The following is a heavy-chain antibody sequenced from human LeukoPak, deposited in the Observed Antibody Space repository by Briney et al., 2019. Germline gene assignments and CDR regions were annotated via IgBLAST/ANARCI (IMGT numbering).Heavy chain of an antibody. J-gene: IGHJ3*01. CDR1: GYSFTSYF. CDR3: GMSGDRVPLQDDVFDV. CDR2: IYPGDSGP. D-gene: IGHD1-26*01. Sequence: GESPKISCKVSGYSFTSYFICWVRQMPGKGVDWRGVIYPGDSGPTYSPSFQGQVTISVDKSINTAYLQWSSLQASDTAMYYCGMSGDRVPLQDDVFDVWGQGTMVTVST. V-gene: IGHV5-51*01.